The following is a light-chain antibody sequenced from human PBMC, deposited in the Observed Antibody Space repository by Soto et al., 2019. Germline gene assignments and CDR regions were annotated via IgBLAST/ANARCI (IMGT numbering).Light chain of an antibody. V-gene: IGKV4-1*01. CDR1: QSVLYRSNTKNY. Sequence: DIVMTQSPDSLAVSLGERATINCKSSQSVLYRSNTKNYLAWYQQKPGQPPNLLIYWASTRESGVPDRFGGSGSGTDFTLTISSLQAEDVAVYYCQQYYSLPPTFGQGTKVEIK. J-gene: IGKJ1*01. CDR3: QQYYSLPPT. CDR2: WAS.